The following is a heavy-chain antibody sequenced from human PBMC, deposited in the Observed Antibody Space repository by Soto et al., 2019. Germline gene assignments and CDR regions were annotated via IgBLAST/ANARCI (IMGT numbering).Heavy chain of an antibody. Sequence: SETLSLTSTVSGGSVSSDTHYWSWIRQPTGKRLEWIGFIYSSGSTNYNPSLKSRVTMSVDTSKNQFSLKLRSVIVADTAVYHCARFVRSCSGTTCYTRADVWGQGTTVTVSS. D-gene: IGHD2-2*02. CDR2: IYSSGST. CDR3: ARFVRSCSGTTCYTRADV. V-gene: IGHV4-61*10. J-gene: IGHJ6*02. CDR1: GGSVSSDTHY.